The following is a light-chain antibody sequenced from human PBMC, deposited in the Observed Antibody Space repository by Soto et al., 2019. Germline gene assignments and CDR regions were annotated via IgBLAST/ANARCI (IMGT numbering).Light chain of an antibody. CDR3: QHYNNWPPWT. J-gene: IGKJ1*01. Sequence: EIVFTQSPGTLSLSPGERATLSCSASQSVSSNLAWYQQKPGQAPRLLIYGASTRATGIPARFSGSGSGTEFTLTISSLQSEDFAVYYCQHYNNWPPWTFGQGTKVDI. V-gene: IGKV3-15*01. CDR2: GAS. CDR1: QSVSSN.